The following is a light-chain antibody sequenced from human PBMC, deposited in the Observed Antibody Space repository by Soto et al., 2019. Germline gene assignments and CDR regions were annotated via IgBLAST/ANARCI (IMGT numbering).Light chain of an antibody. CDR2: DAS. V-gene: IGKV1-5*01. Sequence: DIQMTQSPSTLSASVGDRFTITCRASQSISSLLAWYQQKPGKAPKLLIYDASSLESGVPSRFSGSGSGTEFTLTISSLQPDDFATYYCQQYNSYSRTFGQGTKVDI. J-gene: IGKJ1*01. CDR3: QQYNSYSRT. CDR1: QSISSL.